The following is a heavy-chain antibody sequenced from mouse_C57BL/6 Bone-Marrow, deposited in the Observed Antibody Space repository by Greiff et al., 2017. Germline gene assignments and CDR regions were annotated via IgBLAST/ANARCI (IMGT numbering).Heavy chain of an antibody. D-gene: IGHD2-5*01. V-gene: IGHV1-72*01. CDR2: IDPNSGGT. CDR1: GSTFTSYW. J-gene: IGHJ4*01. Sequence: QVQLQQPGAELVKPGASVTLSCKASGSTFTSYWMHWVKQRPGRGLEWIGRIDPNSGGTKYNEKFKSKATLTVDKPSSTAYMQLSSLTSEDSAVYYCARSTYSNYRYYYAMDYWGQGTSVTVSS. CDR3: ARSTYSNYRYYYAMDY.